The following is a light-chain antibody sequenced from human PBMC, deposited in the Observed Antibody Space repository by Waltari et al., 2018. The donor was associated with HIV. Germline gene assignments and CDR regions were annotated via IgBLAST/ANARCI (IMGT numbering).Light chain of an antibody. CDR3: SAYAGSNGVGV. V-gene: IGLV2-8*01. J-gene: IGLJ3*02. CDR1: SGDIGAFDY. CDR2: EVN. Sequence: QSALTQPLSASGSPGQAVTIPCTGTSGDIGAFDYVSWYQHHPGEAPKLVIFEVNKRPSGVPDRFFGSKSGNTASLTVTGLRAEDEAVYFCSAYAGSNGVGVFGGGTKLTVL.